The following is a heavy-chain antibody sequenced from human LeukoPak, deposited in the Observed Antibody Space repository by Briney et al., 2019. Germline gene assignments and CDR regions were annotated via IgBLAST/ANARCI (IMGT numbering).Heavy chain of an antibody. V-gene: IGHV3-21*01. CDR2: ISSSSSYI. CDR1: GFTFSSYS. Sequence: GGSLRLSCAASGFTFSSYSMIWVRQAPGKGLEWVSSISSSSSYIYYADSVKGRFTISRDNAKNSLYLQMNSLRAEDTAVYYCARDRAVTTGAWFDPWGQGTLVTVSS. D-gene: IGHD4-11*01. J-gene: IGHJ5*02. CDR3: ARDRAVTTGAWFDP.